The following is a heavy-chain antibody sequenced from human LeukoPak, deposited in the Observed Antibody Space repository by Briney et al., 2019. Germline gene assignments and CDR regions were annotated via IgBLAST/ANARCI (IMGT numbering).Heavy chain of an antibody. CDR2: IGSSSSSI. D-gene: IGHD2-2*01. CDR1: GITFSSHS. Sequence: GGSLRLSCAASGITFSSHSMNWVRQAPGKGLEWVSAIGSSSSSIYYADSVKGRFTISRDNAKNSLYLQMNSLRAEDTAVYYCAKPYCSSTSCPVYFQHWGQGTLVTVSS. V-gene: IGHV3-21*01. CDR3: AKPYCSSTSCPVYFQH. J-gene: IGHJ1*01.